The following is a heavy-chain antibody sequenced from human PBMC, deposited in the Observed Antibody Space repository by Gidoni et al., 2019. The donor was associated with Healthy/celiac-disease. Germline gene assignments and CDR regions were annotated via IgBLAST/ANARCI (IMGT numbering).Heavy chain of an antibody. J-gene: IGHJ5*02. D-gene: IGHD6-6*01. Sequence: QLQLQESGPGLVKPSETLSLTCTVSGGSISSSSYYWGWIRQPPGKGLEWIGSIYYSGSTYYNPSLKSRVTISVDTSKNQFSLKLSSVTAADTAVYYCARQGGSSDRDPWGQGTLVTVSS. CDR2: IYYSGST. V-gene: IGHV4-39*01. CDR1: GGSISSSSYY. CDR3: ARQGGSSDRDP.